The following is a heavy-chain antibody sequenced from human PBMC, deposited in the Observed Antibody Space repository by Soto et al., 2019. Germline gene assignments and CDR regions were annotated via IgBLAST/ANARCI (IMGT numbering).Heavy chain of an antibody. Sequence: GESLKISCKVSGYFFTTYWIGWVRQVPGKGLEWMGIIHPGDSDIRYSPSFQGQVTIVADRSISTAYLQWSSLKASDTAMYYCTRPYCSGGRCYPNYFDYWGHGTLVPVSS. CDR3: TRPYCSGGRCYPNYFDY. J-gene: IGHJ4*01. V-gene: IGHV5-51*01. CDR1: GYFFTTYW. D-gene: IGHD2-15*01. CDR2: IHPGDSDI.